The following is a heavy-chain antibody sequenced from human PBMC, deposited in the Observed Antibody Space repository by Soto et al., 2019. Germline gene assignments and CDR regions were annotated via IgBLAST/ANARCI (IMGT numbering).Heavy chain of an antibody. V-gene: IGHV3-23*01. Sequence: GGSLRLSCAASGFTFSSYAMSWVRQAPGKGLEWVSAISSSGGSTYYADSVKGRFTISRDNSKNTTYLQMNSLRAEDKAVYYCAEDRAINWGTGAFDIWGQGTMVTVSS. CDR3: AEDRAINWGTGAFDI. CDR2: ISSSGGST. J-gene: IGHJ3*02. D-gene: IGHD7-27*01. CDR1: GFTFSSYA.